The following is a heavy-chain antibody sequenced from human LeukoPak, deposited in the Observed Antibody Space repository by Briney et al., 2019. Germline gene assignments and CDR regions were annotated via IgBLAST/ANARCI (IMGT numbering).Heavy chain of an antibody. CDR1: EFTFSSYS. D-gene: IGHD3-10*01. J-gene: IGHJ4*02. Sequence: GGSLRPSCAASEFTFSSYSMNWVRQAPGKGLEWVSYITNSGNSKSYADSVKGRFTISRDNAKNSLYLQVNSLRAEDTAVYYCAREISITMVRGVDYWGQGTLVTVSS. CDR3: AREISITMVRGVDY. CDR2: ITNSGNSK. V-gene: IGHV3-48*04.